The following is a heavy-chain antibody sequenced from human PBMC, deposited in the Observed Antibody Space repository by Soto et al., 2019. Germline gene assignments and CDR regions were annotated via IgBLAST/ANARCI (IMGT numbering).Heavy chain of an antibody. V-gene: IGHV1-2*04. CDR1: GYTFTGYY. CDR3: ARGIDSSSWYGTDY. D-gene: IGHD6-13*01. Sequence: ASVKVSCKASGYTFTGYYMHWVRQAPGQGLEWMGWINPNSGGTNYAQKFQGWVTMTRDTSISTAYMELSRLRSDGTAVYYCARGIDSSSWYGTDYWGQGTLVTVSS. J-gene: IGHJ4*02. CDR2: INPNSGGT.